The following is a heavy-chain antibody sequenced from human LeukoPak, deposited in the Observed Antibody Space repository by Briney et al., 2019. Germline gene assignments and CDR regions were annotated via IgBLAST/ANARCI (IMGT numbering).Heavy chain of an antibody. V-gene: IGHV4-4*02. CDR2: IHHSGGI. D-gene: IGHD3-10*01. CDR3: ARGWRYYGSGSHEYFQH. CDR1: GDSISSDIW. J-gene: IGHJ1*01. Sequence: SETLSLTCAVSGDSISSDIWWNWVRQPPGKGLEWIGEIHHSGGINYNPSLKSRVTISVDTSKNQFSLKLSSVTAADTAVYYCARGWRYYGSGSHEYFQHWGQGTLVTVSS.